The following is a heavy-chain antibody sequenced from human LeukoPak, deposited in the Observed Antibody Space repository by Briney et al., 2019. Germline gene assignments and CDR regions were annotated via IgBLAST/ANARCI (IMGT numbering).Heavy chain of an antibody. V-gene: IGHV1-2*02. J-gene: IGHJ4*02. D-gene: IGHD6-13*01. CDR1: GYTFSDSY. CDR3: ARDSALGFSSSWVPDY. Sequence: ASVKVSCKASGYTFSDSYMHWVRQAPGQGPEWMGWINPSSGVTNYAQNFQGRVTMTRDTSISTAYMELMRLTYDDTAVYFCARDSALGFSSSWVPDYWGQGTLVSVSS. CDR2: INPSSGVT.